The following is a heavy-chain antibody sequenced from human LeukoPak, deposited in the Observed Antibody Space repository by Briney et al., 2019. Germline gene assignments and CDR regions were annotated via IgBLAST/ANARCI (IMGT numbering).Heavy chain of an antibody. D-gene: IGHD5-24*01. J-gene: IGHJ5*02. CDR3: ARTKKGDGYNMYDWFDP. V-gene: IGHV3-11*04. Sequence: GGSLGLSCAASGFTFSDYYMSWVRQAPGKGLEWVSYISNTGSFIYYADSVKGRFTISRDNAKNSLYLQMNSLRAEDTAVYYCARTKKGDGYNMYDWFDPWGQGTLVTVSS. CDR2: ISNTGSFI. CDR1: GFTFSDYY.